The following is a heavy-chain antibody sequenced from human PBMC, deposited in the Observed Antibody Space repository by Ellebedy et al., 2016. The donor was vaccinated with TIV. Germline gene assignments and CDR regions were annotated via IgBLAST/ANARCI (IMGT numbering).Heavy chain of an antibody. CDR1: GFTFSSYA. D-gene: IGHD6-19*01. Sequence: GGSLRLXXAGYGFTFSSYAMYWVRQAPGKGLEWVSSMSGSGGSTYYADSVKGRFTISRDRSKNTLYLQMDSLRAEDTAVYYCAKDLSTYIPLAGSFDYWGQGTLVTVSS. J-gene: IGHJ4*02. V-gene: IGHV3-23*01. CDR3: AKDLSTYIPLAGSFDY. CDR2: MSGSGGST.